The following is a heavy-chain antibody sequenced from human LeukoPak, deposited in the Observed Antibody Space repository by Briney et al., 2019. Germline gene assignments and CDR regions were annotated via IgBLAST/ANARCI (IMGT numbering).Heavy chain of an antibody. CDR2: IYYSGST. J-gene: IGHJ3*02. V-gene: IGHV4-39*07. D-gene: IGHD3-9*01. Sequence: PSETLSLTCTVSGGSISSSSYYWGWIRQPPGKGLEWIGSIYYSGSTNYNPSLRSRVTISVDTSKNQFSLKLSSVTAADTAVYYCARRWGTYDILTGYYRDQDAFDIWGQGTMVTVSS. CDR1: GGSISSSSYY. CDR3: ARRWGTYDILTGYYRDQDAFDI.